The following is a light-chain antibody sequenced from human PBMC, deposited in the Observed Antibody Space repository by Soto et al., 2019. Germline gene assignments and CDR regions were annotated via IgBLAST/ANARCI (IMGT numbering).Light chain of an antibody. V-gene: IGLV2-23*02. J-gene: IGLJ1*01. CDR3: CSYAGTPRV. Sequence: ALTQPASVSGSPGQSITISCTGTSSDVGSYNLVSWYQQHPGKAPKLMIYEVSKRPSGVSNRFSGSKSGNTASLTISGLQAEDEADYYCCSYAGTPRVFGTGDQGHRP. CDR1: SSDVGSYNL. CDR2: EVS.